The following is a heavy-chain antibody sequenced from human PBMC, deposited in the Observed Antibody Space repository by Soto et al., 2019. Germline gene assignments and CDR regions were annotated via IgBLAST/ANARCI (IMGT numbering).Heavy chain of an antibody. Sequence: PGGSLRLSCAASGFTFSSYWMSWVRQAPGKGLEWVANIKQDGSEKYYVDSVTGRFTISRDNAKSSLFLQMNSLRAEDTAVYYCARDSGADRFQYWGQGTLVTVSS. CDR1: GFTFSSYW. D-gene: IGHD3-22*01. CDR3: ARDSGADRFQY. J-gene: IGHJ1*01. V-gene: IGHV3-7*01. CDR2: IKQDGSEK.